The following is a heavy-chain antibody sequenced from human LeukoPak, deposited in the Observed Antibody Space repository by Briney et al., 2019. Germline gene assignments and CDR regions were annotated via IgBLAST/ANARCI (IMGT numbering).Heavy chain of an antibody. CDR3: ARIFIRNGYSSYFDC. J-gene: IGHJ4*02. CDR1: GGSFSGYY. V-gene: IGHV4-34*01. CDR2: INESGST. Sequence: PSETLSLTCGVSGGSFSGYYWSWIRQSPGKGLEWIGEINESGSTDYNPSLMSRVTTSVDMSKNQFSLRLRPVTAADTAVYYCARIFIRNGYSSYFDCWGQGTLVTVSS. D-gene: IGHD5-18*01.